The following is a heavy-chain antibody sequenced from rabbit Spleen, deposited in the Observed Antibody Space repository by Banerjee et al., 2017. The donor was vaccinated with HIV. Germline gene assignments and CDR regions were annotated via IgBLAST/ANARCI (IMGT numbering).Heavy chain of an antibody. D-gene: IGHD8-1*01. V-gene: IGHV1S45*01. CDR1: GFSFSSGYY. Sequence: QEQLEESGGDLVKPGASLTLTCTASGFSFSSGYYMYWVRQAPGKGLEWIAWIYTGSSGSTYYASWAKGRFTISKTSSTTVTLQMTSLTAADTATYFCARDSGTSFSSYGMDLWGQGTLVTVS. CDR2: IYTGSSGST. J-gene: IGHJ6*01. CDR3: ARDSGTSFSSYGMDL.